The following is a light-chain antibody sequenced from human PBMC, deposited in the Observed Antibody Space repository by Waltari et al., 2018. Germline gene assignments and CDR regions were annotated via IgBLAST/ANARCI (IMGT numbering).Light chain of an antibody. J-gene: IGLJ2*01. V-gene: IGLV1-47*01. CDR1: SSAIRPNN. CDR3: AAWDNSLSRVI. CDR2: RNN. Sequence: QTVLTPPPSASGTPGQRFTIACSASSSAIRPNNVYLYQPLPGTAPKLLIYRNNQRPSGVPDRFSGSKSGTSAALAIGGLRSEDEAYYYCAAWDNSLSRVIFGGGTKLSVL.